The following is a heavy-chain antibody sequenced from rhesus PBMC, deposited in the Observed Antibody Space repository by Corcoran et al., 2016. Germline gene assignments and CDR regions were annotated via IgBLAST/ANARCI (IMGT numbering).Heavy chain of an antibody. Sequence: QVKLQESGPGLVKPLETLSLTCAVSGGSISGGYYYWSWIRQPPWEGLEWIGGIYSGSGNTSYNPSLKSRVTISKDTSKNQFSLKLSSVTAADTAVYYCARMLLLDCGLDSWGQGVVVTVSA. CDR3: ARMLLLDCGLDS. V-gene: IGHV4S12*01. CDR1: GGSISGGYYY. CDR2: IYSGSGNT. J-gene: IGHJ6*01. D-gene: IGHD2-21*01.